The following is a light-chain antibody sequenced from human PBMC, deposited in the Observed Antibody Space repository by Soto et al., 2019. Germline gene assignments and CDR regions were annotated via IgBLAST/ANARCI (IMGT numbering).Light chain of an antibody. Sequence: DIQMTQSPSSLSASVGDRFTITCRASQSVSNSLNWYRQTSGKPPKLLIYAASSLQSGFPSRFSGSGSGTDFTLTISSLQPDDFATYYCQQSYITPAGFGGGTKVDIK. J-gene: IGKJ4*01. V-gene: IGKV1-39*01. CDR1: QSVSNS. CDR3: QQSYITPAG. CDR2: AAS.